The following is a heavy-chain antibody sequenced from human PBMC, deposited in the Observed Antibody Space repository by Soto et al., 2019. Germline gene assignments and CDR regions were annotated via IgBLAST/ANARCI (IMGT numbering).Heavy chain of an antibody. CDR1: GYSFTRYT. V-gene: IGHV1-3*01. Sequence: GASLKVSCKASGYSFTRYTRNWVRQAPGQRLEWMGWINPDNGNTKSSQKFQDRVIITRDTSASTAYMDLSSLRSEDTAVYYCARGIATGQLDPWGQGTLVTVSS. CDR2: INPDNGNT. J-gene: IGHJ5*02. CDR3: ARGIATGQLDP. D-gene: IGHD2-15*01.